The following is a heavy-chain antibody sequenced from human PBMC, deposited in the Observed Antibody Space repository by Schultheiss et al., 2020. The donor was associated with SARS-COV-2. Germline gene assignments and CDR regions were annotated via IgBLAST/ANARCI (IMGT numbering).Heavy chain of an antibody. D-gene: IGHD6-13*01. CDR3: ARDRVYSRWNAFDI. V-gene: IGHV4-61*01. CDR2: IYYSGST. J-gene: IGHJ3*02. Sequence: SQTLSLTCTVSGGSVSSGSYYWSWIRQPPGKGLEWIGYIYYSGSTNYNPSLKSRVTISVDTSKNQFSLKLSSVTAADTAVYYCARDRVYSRWNAFDIWGQGTMVTVSS. CDR1: GGSVSSGSYY.